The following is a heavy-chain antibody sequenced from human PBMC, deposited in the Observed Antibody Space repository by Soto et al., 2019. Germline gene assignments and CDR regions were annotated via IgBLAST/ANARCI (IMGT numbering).Heavy chain of an antibody. CDR1: GGSIIGYY. V-gene: IGHV4-59*01. D-gene: IGHD2-15*01. Sequence: SETLSLTCTVSGGSIIGYYWSWMRQPPGKGLEWIGYIFYAGNTLYTPSLKSRVTISVDTSKNQFSLKLSSVTAADTAVYYCERHDILAKLQNGMGVWGQGTMVTVSS. CDR2: IFYAGNT. J-gene: IGHJ6*02. CDR3: ERHDILAKLQNGMGV.